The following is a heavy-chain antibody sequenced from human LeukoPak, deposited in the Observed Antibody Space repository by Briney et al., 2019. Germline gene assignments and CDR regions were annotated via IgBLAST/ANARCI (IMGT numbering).Heavy chain of an antibody. V-gene: IGHV4-31*03. CDR3: ARISYSSSWYLDY. Sequence: SETLSLTCTVSGGSISSGGYYWSWIRQHPGTGLEWIGYIYYSGSTYYNPSLKSRVTISIDTSKNQFSLKLSSVTAADTAVYYCARISYSSSWYLDYWGQGTLVTVSS. J-gene: IGHJ4*02. D-gene: IGHD6-13*01. CDR1: GGSISSGGYY. CDR2: IYYSGST.